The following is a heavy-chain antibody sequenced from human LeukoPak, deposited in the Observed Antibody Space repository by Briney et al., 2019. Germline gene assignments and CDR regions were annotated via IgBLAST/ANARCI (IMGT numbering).Heavy chain of an antibody. Sequence: MASETLSLTCNVSGASISNSTYYWGWIRQPPGKGLEWIGSIYYSGSTYCKPSLKSRLTISVDTSKNQFSVNLSSVTAADTAVYYCARVGCSGGSCYRLRYYMDVWGKGTTVTVSS. CDR2: IYYSGST. CDR1: GASISNSTYY. CDR3: ARVGCSGGSCYRLRYYMDV. D-gene: IGHD2-15*01. J-gene: IGHJ6*03. V-gene: IGHV4-39*07.